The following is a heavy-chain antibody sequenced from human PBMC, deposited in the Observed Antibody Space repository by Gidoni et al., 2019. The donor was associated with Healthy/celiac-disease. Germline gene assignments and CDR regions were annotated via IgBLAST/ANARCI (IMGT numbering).Heavy chain of an antibody. CDR1: GFPFSSYA. CDR2: ISYDGSNK. J-gene: IGHJ4*02. D-gene: IGHD5-12*01. V-gene: IGHV3-30*04. CDR3: ARDLGVEWLPWGPPTD. Sequence: QVQLVESGGGVVQPGRSLILSCAASGFPFSSYAMHWVRQAPGKGLEWVAVISYDGSNKYYADSVKGRFTISRDNSKNTLYLQMNSLRAEDTAVYYCARDLGVEWLPWGPPTDWGQGTLVTVSS.